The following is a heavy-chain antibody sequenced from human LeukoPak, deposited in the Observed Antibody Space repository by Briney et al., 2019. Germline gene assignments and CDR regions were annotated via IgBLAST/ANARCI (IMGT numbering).Heavy chain of an antibody. CDR1: GYTFTGYY. J-gene: IGHJ4*02. CDR2: INPNSGGT. CDR3: ARFRTDYYDSSGYYSRLGFLDY. Sequence: ASVKVSCKASGYTFTGYYMHWVRQAPGQGLEWMGWINPNSGGTNYAQKFQGGVTMTRDTSISTAYMELSRLRSDDTAVYYCARFRTDYYDSSGYYSRLGFLDYWGQGTLVTVSS. D-gene: IGHD3-22*01. V-gene: IGHV1-2*02.